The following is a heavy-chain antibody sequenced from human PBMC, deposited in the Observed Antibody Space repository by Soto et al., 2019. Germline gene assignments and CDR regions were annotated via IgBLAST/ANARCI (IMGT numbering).Heavy chain of an antibody. J-gene: IGHJ6*02. Sequence: SETLSLTCTVSGGSISSYYWSWIRQPPGKGLEWIAYMYYSGSTNYNPSLKSRVTTSVDTSRNQFSLKLSSVTAADTAVYYCARGLGVATILYYYYGMDVWGQGTTVTVSS. V-gene: IGHV4-59*01. CDR2: MYYSGST. CDR3: ARGLGVATILYYYYGMDV. D-gene: IGHD5-12*01. CDR1: GGSISSYY.